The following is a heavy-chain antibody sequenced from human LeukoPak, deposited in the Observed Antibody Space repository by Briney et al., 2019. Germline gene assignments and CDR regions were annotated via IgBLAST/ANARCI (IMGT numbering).Heavy chain of an antibody. D-gene: IGHD3-16*01. V-gene: IGHV1-8*02. CDR2: MNPNSGNT. CDR1: GYTFTDYH. Sequence: GASVKVSCKASGYTFTDYHIHWVRQAPGQGLEWMGWMNPNSGNTGYAQKFQGRVTMTRNTSISTAYMELSSLRSEDTAVYYCARGSFEGGWYFDLWGRGTLVTVSS. J-gene: IGHJ2*01. CDR3: ARGSFEGGWYFDL.